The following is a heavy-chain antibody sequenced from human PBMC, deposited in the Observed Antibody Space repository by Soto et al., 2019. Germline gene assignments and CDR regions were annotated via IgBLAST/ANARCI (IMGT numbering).Heavy chain of an antibody. CDR3: AREPRYYGSGSYYNPSNP. J-gene: IGHJ5*02. Sequence: VQLVESGGGLVQPGGSLRLSCAASGFTVSSNYMSWVRQAPGKGLEWVSVIYSGGSTYYADSVKGRFTISRDNSKNTLYLQMNSLRAEDTAVYYCAREPRYYGSGSYYNPSNPWGQGTLVTVSS. CDR1: GFTVSSNY. D-gene: IGHD3-10*01. V-gene: IGHV3-66*01. CDR2: IYSGGST.